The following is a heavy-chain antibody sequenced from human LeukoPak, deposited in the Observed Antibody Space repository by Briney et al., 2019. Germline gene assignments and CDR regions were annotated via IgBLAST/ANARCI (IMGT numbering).Heavy chain of an antibody. CDR1: GGSISSSTSY. Sequence: SETLSLTCTVSGGSISSSTSYWGWIRQPPGKGLEWIEHIYYSGSTYYNPSLKSRVTVSVNKAKKQFSLKLNSVTAADTAVYYCARYFCGGDCYSGYFDYWGQGTLVTVSS. J-gene: IGHJ4*02. CDR3: ARYFCGGDCYSGYFDY. CDR2: IYYSGST. V-gene: IGHV4-39*01. D-gene: IGHD2-21*02.